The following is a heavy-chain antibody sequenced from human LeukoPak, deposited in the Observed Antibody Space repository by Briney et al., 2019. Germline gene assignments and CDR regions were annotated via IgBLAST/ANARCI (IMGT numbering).Heavy chain of an antibody. Sequence: ASVKVSCKASGYTFTGYYMHWVRQAPGQGLEWMGWINPNSGGTNYAQKFQGRVTMTRDTSISTAYMELSRLRSDDTAVYYCARVWYYYDSSDYADLDYWGQGTLVTVSS. CDR2: INPNSGGT. J-gene: IGHJ4*02. CDR1: GYTFTGYY. CDR3: ARVWYYYDSSDYADLDY. D-gene: IGHD3-22*01. V-gene: IGHV1-2*02.